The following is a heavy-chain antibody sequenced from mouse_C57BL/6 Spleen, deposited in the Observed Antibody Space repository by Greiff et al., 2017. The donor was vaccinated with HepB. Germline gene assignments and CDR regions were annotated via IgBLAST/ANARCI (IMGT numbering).Heavy chain of an antibody. CDR2: IYPRSGNT. J-gene: IGHJ1*03. V-gene: IGHV1-81*01. CDR1: GYTFTSYG. Sequence: LQESGAELARPGASVKLSCKASGYTFTSYGISWVKQRTGQGLEWIGEIYPRSGNTYYNEKFKGKATLTADKSSSTAYMELRSLTSEDSAVYFCAREAPITTVVATRYFDVWGTGTTVTVSS. CDR3: AREAPITTVVATRYFDV. D-gene: IGHD1-1*01.